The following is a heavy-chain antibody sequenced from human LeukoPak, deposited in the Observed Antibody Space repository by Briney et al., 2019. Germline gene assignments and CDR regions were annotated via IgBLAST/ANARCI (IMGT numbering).Heavy chain of an antibody. CDR2: ISGSRGIT. CDR1: GSTFSSYA. J-gene: IGHJ4*02. D-gene: IGHD3-9*01. CDR3: AKGPRYNILTGYYKSHFFDY. Sequence: GGSLRLSYAASGSTFSSYAMSWVRQAPGKGLECVSSISGSRGITYYADSVKGRFTISRDNSKNTLYLQMNSLRAEDTAVYYCAKGPRYNILTGYYKSHFFDYWGQGTLVTVSS. V-gene: IGHV3-23*01.